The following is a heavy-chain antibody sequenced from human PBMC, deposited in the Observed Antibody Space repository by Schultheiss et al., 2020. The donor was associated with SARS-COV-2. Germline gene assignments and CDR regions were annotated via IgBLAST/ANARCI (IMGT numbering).Heavy chain of an antibody. CDR1: GFTFSSYA. D-gene: IGHD5-12*01. CDR3: AREGDSGYDYGVYYYYGMDV. V-gene: IGHV3-21*01. CDR2: ISSSSSYI. J-gene: IGHJ6*02. Sequence: GGSLRLSCAASGFTFSSYAMNWVRQAPGKGLEWVSSISSSSSYIYYADSVKGRFTISRDNAKNSLYLQMNSLRAEDTAVYYCAREGDSGYDYGVYYYYGMDVWGQGTTVTVSS.